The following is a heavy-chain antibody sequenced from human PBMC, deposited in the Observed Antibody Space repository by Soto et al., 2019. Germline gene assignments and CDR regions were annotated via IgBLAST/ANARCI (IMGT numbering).Heavy chain of an antibody. J-gene: IGHJ6*02. CDR3: AKDRGYNSQFFYYYGLDV. V-gene: IGHV4-4*07. CDR2: IYVSGST. Sequence: PSETLSLTCNVSGGSISDYYWSWIRQPADKGLEWIGRIYVSGSTDYNPSLKSRVTMSADTSKNLFSLRLPSVTAADTVVYFCAKDRGYNSQFFYYYGLDVWGQGTTVTVS. CDR1: GGSISDYY. D-gene: IGHD1-1*01.